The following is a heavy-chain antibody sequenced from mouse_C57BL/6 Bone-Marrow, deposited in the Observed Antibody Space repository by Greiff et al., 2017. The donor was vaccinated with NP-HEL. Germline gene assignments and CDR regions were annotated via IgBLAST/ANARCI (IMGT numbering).Heavy chain of an antibody. D-gene: IGHD1-1*01. CDR2: IDPENGDT. J-gene: IGHJ4*01. V-gene: IGHV14-4*01. CDR3: TTGGSSPYAMDY. Sequence: KQSGAELVRPGASVKLSCTVSGFNIKDDYMHWVKQRPEQGLEWIGWIDPENGDTEYASKFQGKATITADTSSNTAYLQLSSLTSEDTAVYYCTTGGSSPYAMDYWGQGTSVTVSS. CDR1: GFNIKDDY.